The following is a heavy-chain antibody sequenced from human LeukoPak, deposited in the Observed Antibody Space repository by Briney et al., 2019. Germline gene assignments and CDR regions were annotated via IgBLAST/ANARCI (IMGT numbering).Heavy chain of an antibody. CDR3: ALLMTTLFDY. Sequence: WVKVSCKASGGTFSSYAISWVRQAPGQGLEWIGGLTPLFGSANYAQKFQGRVTITTDESTTTAYMELSSLRSEDTAMYYCALLMTTLFDYWGQGTLVTVPS. CDR1: GGTFSSYA. CDR2: LTPLFGSA. D-gene: IGHD4-11*01. J-gene: IGHJ4*02. V-gene: IGHV1-69*05.